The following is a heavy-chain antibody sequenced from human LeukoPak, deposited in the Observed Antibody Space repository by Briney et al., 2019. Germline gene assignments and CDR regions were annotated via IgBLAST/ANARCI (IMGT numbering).Heavy chain of an antibody. D-gene: IGHD2-15*01. CDR1: GYSFTGYH. J-gene: IGHJ5*02. CDR3: ARDFLMVGPANWVDP. CDR2: INPKSGGT. V-gene: IGHV1-2*06. Sequence: GASVKVSCKASGYSFTGYHMHWVRQAPGQGLEWMGRINPKSGGTNYAQKFQGRVTMTRDSAISTAYMELSRLRSDDTAVYYCARDFLMVGPANWVDPWGQGTLVTVSS.